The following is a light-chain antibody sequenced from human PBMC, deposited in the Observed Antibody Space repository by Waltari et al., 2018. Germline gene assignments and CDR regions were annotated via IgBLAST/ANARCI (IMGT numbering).Light chain of an antibody. V-gene: IGKV1-39*01. J-gene: IGKJ2*01. Sequence: DIQMTQSPSSLSGSAGDRVTITCRASQPISYPLNWYQQIPGRAPKPLIHVASSLQTGVPSRFSGSGSGTNFTLTISSLQPEDFATYHCQQSYSLPYTFGQGT. CDR3: QQSYSLPYT. CDR1: QPISYP. CDR2: VAS.